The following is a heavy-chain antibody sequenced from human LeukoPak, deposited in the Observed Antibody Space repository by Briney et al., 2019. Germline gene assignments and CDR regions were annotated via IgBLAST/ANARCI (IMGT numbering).Heavy chain of an antibody. Sequence: GASVKVSCKGSGYTFTRYGITWVRQAPGQGLEWMGWISTYNGDTKYAQKLQGRVTMTRDTSTNTAYMELRSLRSDDTAVYYCARDPSNTGGRYIFFDFWGQGTLVAVSS. J-gene: IGHJ4*02. CDR3: ARDPSNTGGRYIFFDF. CDR2: ISTYNGDT. V-gene: IGHV1-18*01. CDR1: GYTFTRYG. D-gene: IGHD3-3*02.